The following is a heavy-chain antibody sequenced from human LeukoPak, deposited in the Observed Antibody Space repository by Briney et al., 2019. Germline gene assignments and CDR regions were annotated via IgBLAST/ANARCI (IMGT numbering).Heavy chain of an antibody. CDR3: ARHPGPDY. V-gene: IGHV4-38-2*01. Sequence: PSETLSLTCAVSGHSISSGFYWGWIRQPPGKGLEWIGSIYHSGSTYYNPSLKSRVTISVDTSKNQFSLKLISVTAADTAVYYCARHPGPDYWGQGTLVTVSS. J-gene: IGHJ4*02. CDR1: GHSISSGFY. CDR2: IYHSGST.